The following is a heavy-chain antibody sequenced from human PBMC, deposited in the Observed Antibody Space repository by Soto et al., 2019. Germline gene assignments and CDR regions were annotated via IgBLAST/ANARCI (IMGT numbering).Heavy chain of an antibody. CDR3: ASEESSGYAYSYYGMDV. CDR1: GFTFSSYS. J-gene: IGHJ6*02. D-gene: IGHD5-12*01. V-gene: IGHV3-21*01. Sequence: GGSLRLSCAASGFTFSSYSMNWVRQAPGKGLEWVSSISSSSSYIYYADSVKGRFTISRDNAKNSLYLQMNSLRAEDTAVYYFASEESSGYAYSYYGMDVWGQGTTVTVSS. CDR2: ISSSSSYI.